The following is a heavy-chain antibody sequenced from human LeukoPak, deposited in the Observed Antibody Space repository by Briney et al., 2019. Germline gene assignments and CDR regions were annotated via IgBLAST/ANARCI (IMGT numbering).Heavy chain of an antibody. J-gene: IGHJ5*02. CDR2: ISYDGSNK. Sequence: GGSLRLSCAASGFTFSSYGMHWVRQAPGKGLEWVAVISYDGSNKYYADSVEGRFTISRDNSKNTLYLQMNSLRAEDTAVYYCAKEGSSSWFRAVNRFDPWGQGTLVTVSS. D-gene: IGHD6-13*01. V-gene: IGHV3-30*18. CDR1: GFTFSSYG. CDR3: AKEGSSSWFRAVNRFDP.